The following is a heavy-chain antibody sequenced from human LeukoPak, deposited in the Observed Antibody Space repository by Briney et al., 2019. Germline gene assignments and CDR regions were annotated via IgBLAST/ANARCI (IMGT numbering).Heavy chain of an antibody. Sequence: EGSLRLSCAASGFTFSSYGMHWVRQAPGKGLEWVAVIWYDGSNKYYADSVKGRFTISRDNSKNTLYLQMNSLRAEDTAVYYCAKGGPGTTRRHWFDPWGQGTLVTVSS. D-gene: IGHD1-7*01. CDR2: IWYDGSNK. CDR3: AKGGPGTTRRHWFDP. V-gene: IGHV3-33*06. CDR1: GFTFSSYG. J-gene: IGHJ5*02.